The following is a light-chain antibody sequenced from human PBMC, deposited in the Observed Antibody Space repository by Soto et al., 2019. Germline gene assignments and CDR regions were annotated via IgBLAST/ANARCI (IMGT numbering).Light chain of an antibody. J-gene: IGKJ5*01. V-gene: IGKV3-20*01. CDR1: QSVSSNY. CDR2: GAS. CDR3: QQYCTSPIT. Sequence: EIVLTQSPGTLSLSPGERATLSCRASQSVSSNYLAWFQQKPGQAPRLLVYGASSRATGIPDKFNGSGSGTDFTLTISRLEPEDFAVYYCQQYCTSPITFGQGTRRDIK.